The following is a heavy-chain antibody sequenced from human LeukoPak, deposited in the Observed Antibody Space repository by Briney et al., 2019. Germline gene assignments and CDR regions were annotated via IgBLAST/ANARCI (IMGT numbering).Heavy chain of an antibody. Sequence: PSETLSLTCAVYGGSFSGYYWSWIRQPPGKGLEWIGEINHSGSTNYNPSLKSRVTISVDTSKNQFSLKLSSVTAADTAVYYCREVQLERQQNDYWGQGTLVTVSS. CDR1: GGSFSGYY. CDR3: REVQLERQQNDY. D-gene: IGHD1-1*01. J-gene: IGHJ4*02. CDR2: INHSGST. V-gene: IGHV4-34*01.